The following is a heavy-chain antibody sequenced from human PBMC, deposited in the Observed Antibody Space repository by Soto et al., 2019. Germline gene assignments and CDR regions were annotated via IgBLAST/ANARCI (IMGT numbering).Heavy chain of an antibody. CDR2: IFSNDEK. CDR1: GFSLSNARMG. Sequence: QVTLKESGPALVKPTETLTLTCTVSGFSLSNARMGVSWIRQPPGKALEWLAHIFSNDEKSYSTSLKSRLTISKDTSKSQVVLTMTNMDPVDTATSYCARIRAVAGSAEYFQHWGQGTLVTVSS. D-gene: IGHD6-19*01. V-gene: IGHV2-26*01. J-gene: IGHJ1*01. CDR3: ARIRAVAGSAEYFQH.